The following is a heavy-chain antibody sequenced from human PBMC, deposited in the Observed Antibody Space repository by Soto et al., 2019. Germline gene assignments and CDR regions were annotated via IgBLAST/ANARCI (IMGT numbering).Heavy chain of an antibody. J-gene: IGHJ4*02. D-gene: IGHD4-17*01. CDR2: IKSKTDGGTT. CDR3: TTDDYGDLSSVDY. V-gene: IGHV3-15*01. CDR1: GFTFSNAW. Sequence: PGGSLRLSCAASGFTFSNAWMSWVRQAPGKGLEWVGRIKSKTDGGTTDYAAPVKGRFTISRDDSKNTLYLQMNSLKTEDTAVYYCTTDDYGDLSSVDYWGQGTLVTVSS.